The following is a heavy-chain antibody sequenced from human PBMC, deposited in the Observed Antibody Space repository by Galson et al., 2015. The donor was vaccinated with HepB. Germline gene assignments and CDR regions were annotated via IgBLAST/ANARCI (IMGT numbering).Heavy chain of an antibody. Sequence: SLRLSCAASGFAFSNYAMHWVRQAPGKGLEWVSSITSSGSNTYYADSKRDRFSISRDNSKSTLYLQMNSLRDEDTAIYRCARSVGGWSDPWGQGTLVTVSS. J-gene: IGHJ5*02. CDR1: GFAFSNYA. D-gene: IGHD1-26*01. V-gene: IGHV3-23*01. CDR3: ARSVGGWSDP. CDR2: ITSSGSNT.